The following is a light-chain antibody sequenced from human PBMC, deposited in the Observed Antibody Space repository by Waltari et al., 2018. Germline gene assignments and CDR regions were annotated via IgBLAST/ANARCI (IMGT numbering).Light chain of an antibody. CDR3: SSRTTSITWV. V-gene: IGLV2-14*03. J-gene: IGLJ3*02. CDR1: STDFGANKY. Sequence: QPALTQPASVSGSPGQSITISCSGSSTDFGANKYVSWYQQHPGRAPKVVIYDVTKSPSGIADRFAGSKSDSAASLTISGLQPEDEADYYCSSRTTSITWVFGGGTKLTVL. CDR2: DVT.